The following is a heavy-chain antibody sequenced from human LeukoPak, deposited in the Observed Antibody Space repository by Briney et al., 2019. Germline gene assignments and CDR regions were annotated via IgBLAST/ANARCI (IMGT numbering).Heavy chain of an antibody. CDR3: ARGAPFDY. CDR1: GFTFSSYA. Sequence: PGGSLRLSCAASGFTFSSYAMHWVRQAPGKGLEWVAVISYDGSNKYYADSVKGRFTISRNNSKNTLYLQMNRRRAEDTAVYYCARGAPFDYWGQGTLVTVSS. V-gene: IGHV3-30*04. CDR2: ISYDGSNK. J-gene: IGHJ4*02.